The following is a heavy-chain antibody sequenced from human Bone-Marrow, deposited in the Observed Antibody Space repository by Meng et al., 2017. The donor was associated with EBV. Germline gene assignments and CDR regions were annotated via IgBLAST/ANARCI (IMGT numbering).Heavy chain of an antibody. Sequence: EGQRVEFGGGLVKPGGSLGLSCAASGFTFSNAWMIWVRQAPGKGLEWVGRIKSKTDGGTTDYAAPVKGRFTISRDDSKNTLYLQMNSLKTEDTAVYYCTTDCSGGSCYIVDYWGQGTLVTVSS. V-gene: IGHV3-15*01. J-gene: IGHJ4*02. CDR3: TTDCSGGSCYIVDY. CDR2: IKSKTDGGTT. D-gene: IGHD2-15*01. CDR1: GFTFSNAW.